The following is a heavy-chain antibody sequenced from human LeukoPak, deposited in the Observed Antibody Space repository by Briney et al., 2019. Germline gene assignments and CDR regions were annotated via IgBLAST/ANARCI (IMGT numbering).Heavy chain of an antibody. D-gene: IGHD5-18*01. CDR1: VGSMSIYY. V-gene: IGHV4-59*08. J-gene: IGHJ6*02. CDR2: IYYSGST. Sequence: SQTLSLTCTVSVGSMSIYYWSWIRQPPGKGLEWIGYIYYSGSTNYNPSLKSRVTISVDTSKNQFSLKLSSVTAADTAVYYCAGLRGLTAYVVTALDDYYYYDMDAWGQGPTVTVSS. CDR3: AGLRGLTAYVVTALDDYYYYDMDA.